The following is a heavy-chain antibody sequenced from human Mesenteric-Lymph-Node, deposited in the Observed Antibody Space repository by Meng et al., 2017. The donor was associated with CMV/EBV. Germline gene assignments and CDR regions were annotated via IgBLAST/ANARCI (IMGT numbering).Heavy chain of an antibody. CDR2: ISSSGSTI. V-gene: IGHV3-11*04. CDR1: GFTFSDYY. J-gene: IGHJ6*02. CDR3: ARGGEFGYVGMDV. Sequence: GESLKISCAASGFTFSDYYMSWIRQAPGEGLEWVSYISSSGSTIYYADSVKGRFTISRDNAKNSLYLQMNSLRAEDTAVYYCARGGEFGYVGMDVWGQGTTVTVSS. D-gene: IGHD3-10*01.